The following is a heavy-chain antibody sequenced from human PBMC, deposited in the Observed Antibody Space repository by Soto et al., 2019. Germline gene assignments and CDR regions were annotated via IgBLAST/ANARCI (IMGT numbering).Heavy chain of an antibody. CDR1: GGSISNYY. V-gene: IGHV4-59*08. D-gene: IGHD3-3*01. Sequence: TETLSLTCTVSGGSISNYYWSWIRQPPGKGLEWIGYIHYSGNTKYNPSLKSRVTISADTSKDQFSLKLTSVTAADTAVYYCARGHYDFWSGYFATIDYWGQGTLVTVSS. CDR2: IHYSGNT. CDR3: ARGHYDFWSGYFATIDY. J-gene: IGHJ4*02.